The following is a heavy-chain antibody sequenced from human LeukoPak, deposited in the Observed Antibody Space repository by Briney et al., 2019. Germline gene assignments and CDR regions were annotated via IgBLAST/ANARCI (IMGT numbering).Heavy chain of an antibody. J-gene: IGHJ4*02. Sequence: PGGSLRLSCAASGFTFSSYAMSWVRQAPGKGLEWVSAISGSGGSTYYADSVKGRFTISRDNSKNTLYLQMNSLRAEDTAVYYCASLGTDIVATPFDYWGQGTLVTVSS. D-gene: IGHD5-12*01. CDR3: ASLGTDIVATPFDY. CDR1: GFTFSSYA. CDR2: ISGSGGST. V-gene: IGHV3-23*01.